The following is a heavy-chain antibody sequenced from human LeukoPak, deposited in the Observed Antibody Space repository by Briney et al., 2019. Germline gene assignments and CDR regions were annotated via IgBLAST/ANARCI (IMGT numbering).Heavy chain of an antibody. J-gene: IGHJ4*02. Sequence: ASVKVSCKASGYTFTSYAMNWVRQAPGQGLEWMGWINTNTGNPTYAQGLTGRFVFSLDTSVSTAYLQISSLKAEDTAVYYCAIWYCSGGRCYSNARTFDYWGQGTRVSVSS. CDR3: AIWYCSGGRCYSNARTFDY. V-gene: IGHV7-4-1*02. CDR1: GYTFTSYA. CDR2: INTNTGNP. D-gene: IGHD2-15*01.